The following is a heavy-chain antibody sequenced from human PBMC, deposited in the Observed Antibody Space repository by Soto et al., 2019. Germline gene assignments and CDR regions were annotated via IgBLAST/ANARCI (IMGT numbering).Heavy chain of an antibody. CDR2: INWNGGST. D-gene: IGHD5-12*01. CDR3: ARDIVVATISVYYYMDV. Sequence: PGGSLRLSCAASGFTFDDYGMSWVRQAPGKGLEWVSGINWNGGSTGYADSVKGRFTISRDNAKNSLYLQMNSLRAEDTALYHCARDIVVATISVYYYMDVWGKGTTVTVSS. CDR1: GFTFDDYG. V-gene: IGHV3-20*01. J-gene: IGHJ6*03.